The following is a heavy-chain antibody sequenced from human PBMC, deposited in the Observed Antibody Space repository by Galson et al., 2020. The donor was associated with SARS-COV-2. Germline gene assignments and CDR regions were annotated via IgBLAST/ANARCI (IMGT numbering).Heavy chain of an antibody. CDR1: GFTFSSYA. CDR2: ISGSGGST. D-gene: IGHD3-22*01. J-gene: IGHJ1*01. CDR3: AKGRYYYDSSGYSHAYFQH. Sequence: GGSLRLSCAASGFTFSSYAMSWVRQAPGKGLEWVSAISGSGGSTYYADSVKGRFTISRDNSKNTLYLQMNSLRAEDTAVYYCAKGRYYYDSSGYSHAYFQHWGQGTLVTVSS. V-gene: IGHV3-23*01.